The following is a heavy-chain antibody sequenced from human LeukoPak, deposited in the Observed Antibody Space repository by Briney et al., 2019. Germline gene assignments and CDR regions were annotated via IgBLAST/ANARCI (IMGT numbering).Heavy chain of an antibody. Sequence: ASVKVSCKASGYTFTGYYMHWVRQAPGQGLEWMGWINPNSGGTNYAQKFQGRVTMTRDTSISTAYMELSRLRSDDTAVYYCARDRVIVRSLRGLDYWGQGTLVTVSS. J-gene: IGHJ4*02. V-gene: IGHV1-2*02. CDR3: ARDRVIVRSLRGLDY. CDR1: GYTFTGYY. D-gene: IGHD2/OR15-2a*01. CDR2: INPNSGGT.